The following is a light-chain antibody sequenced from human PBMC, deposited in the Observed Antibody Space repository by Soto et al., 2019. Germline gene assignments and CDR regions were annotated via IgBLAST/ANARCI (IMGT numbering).Light chain of an antibody. Sequence: DIQMTQSPSSLSASVGDRVTITCRASQSISTYLNWYQQKPGKAPKLLIYAASTLQSGVPSRFSGSGSGTDFRLTITSLQPEDVATYYCQKCDYLPIFGPGTTVDFK. CDR1: QSISTY. CDR3: QKCDYLPI. CDR2: AAS. V-gene: IGKV1-39*01. J-gene: IGKJ3*01.